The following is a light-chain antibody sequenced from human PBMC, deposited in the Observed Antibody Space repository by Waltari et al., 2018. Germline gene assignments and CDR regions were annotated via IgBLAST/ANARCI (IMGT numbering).Light chain of an antibody. CDR2: VNSDGSH. CDR1: SGHSSNI. CDR3: QTGGHGTWV. Sequence: QLVLTHSPSASASLGASVKLTCTLDSGHSSNIIACLQQRPEKGPRYLMKVNSDGSHTKGDEVPDRFSGSSSGAERYLTISNVQSEDEADYYCQTGGHGTWVFGGGTTLTVL. J-gene: IGLJ3*02. V-gene: IGLV4-69*01.